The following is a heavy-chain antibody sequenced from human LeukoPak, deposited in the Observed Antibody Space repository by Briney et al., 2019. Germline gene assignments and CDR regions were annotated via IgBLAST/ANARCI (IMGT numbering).Heavy chain of an antibody. CDR2: ISAYNGNT. CDR1: GGTFSSYA. CDR3: ARGNIVVVPAAIGDEYNWFDP. V-gene: IGHV1-18*01. Sequence: GASVKVSCKASGGTFSSYAISWVRQAPGQGLEWMGWISAYNGNTNYAQKLQGRVTMTTDTSTSTAYMELRSLRSDDTAVYYCARGNIVVVPAAIGDEYNWFDPWGQGTLVTVSS. J-gene: IGHJ5*02. D-gene: IGHD2-2*02.